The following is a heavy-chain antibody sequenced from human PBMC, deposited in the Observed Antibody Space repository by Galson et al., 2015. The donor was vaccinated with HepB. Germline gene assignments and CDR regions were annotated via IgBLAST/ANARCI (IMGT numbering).Heavy chain of an antibody. D-gene: IGHD1-26*01. CDR2: ISSSGSYT. CDR1: GFTFSDYY. V-gene: IGHV3-11*06. CDR3: ARVGDSYSLGY. J-gene: IGHJ4*02. Sequence: SLRLSCAASGFTFSDYYMNWIRQAPGKGLEWVSYISSSGSYTKYADSVKGRFTISRDNAKNSLYLQMSSLRAEDTALYYCARVGDSYSLGYWGQGTLVTVSS.